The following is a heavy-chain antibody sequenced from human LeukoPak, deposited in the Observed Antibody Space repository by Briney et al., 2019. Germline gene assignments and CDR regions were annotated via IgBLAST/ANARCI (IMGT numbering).Heavy chain of an antibody. Sequence: EASVKVSCKASGGTFSSYAISWVRQAPGQGLEWMGTITPILGIANYAQKFQGSVTITAYKSTSADYMELSSLRSEDTAVYYCARERGGVDTAMEYYYYYGMDVWGQGTTVTVSS. CDR2: ITPILGIA. CDR1: GGTFSSYA. CDR3: ARERGGVDTAMEYYYYYGMDV. J-gene: IGHJ6*02. V-gene: IGHV1-69*04. D-gene: IGHD5-18*01.